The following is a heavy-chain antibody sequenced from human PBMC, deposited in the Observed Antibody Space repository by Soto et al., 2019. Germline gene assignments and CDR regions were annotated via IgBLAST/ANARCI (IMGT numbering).Heavy chain of an antibody. CDR1: GVSISSSSYY. V-gene: IGHV4-39*01. CDR2: IYYSGST. Sequence: SETLSLTCTVSGVSISSSSYYWGWIRQPPGKGLEWIGSIYYSGSTYYNPSLKSRVTISVDTSKNQFSLKLSSVTAADTAVYYCARRGEYYYDSIYFDYWGQGTLVTVSS. J-gene: IGHJ4*02. CDR3: ARRGEYYYDSIYFDY. D-gene: IGHD3-22*01.